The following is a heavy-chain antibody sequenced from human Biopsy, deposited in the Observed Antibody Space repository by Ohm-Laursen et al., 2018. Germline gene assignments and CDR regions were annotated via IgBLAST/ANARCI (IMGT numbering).Heavy chain of an antibody. V-gene: IGHV3-7*01. J-gene: IGHJ3*02. CDR1: GFTFSSYW. CDR2: INYDGSEK. D-gene: IGHD2-21*02. CDR3: ARGSGGLAYCGGDCYSHSFEI. Sequence: SLRLSCTASGFTFSSYWTSWVRQAPGRGLEWVANINYDGSEKSCVNSVKGRFTISRDNAKNSLYLQMHSLRAEDTAVYYCARGSGGLAYCGGDCYSHSFEIWGQGTLVTVSS.